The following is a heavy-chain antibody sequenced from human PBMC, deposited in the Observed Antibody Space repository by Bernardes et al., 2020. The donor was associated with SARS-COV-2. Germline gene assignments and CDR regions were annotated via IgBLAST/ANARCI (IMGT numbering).Heavy chain of an antibody. CDR2: VIGSGDTT. CDR3: AKARSGSYAFYYYGTDV. CDR1: GFTFSNYA. J-gene: IGHJ6*02. Sequence: GGSLRLSCGASGFTFSNYAMSWVRQAPGKGLEWVSAVIGSGDTTYYADSVKGRFTISRDNSKNTLYLQMNSLRAEDTAIYDCAKARSGSYAFYYYGTDVWGQGTTISVS. D-gene: IGHD1-26*01. V-gene: IGHV3-23*01.